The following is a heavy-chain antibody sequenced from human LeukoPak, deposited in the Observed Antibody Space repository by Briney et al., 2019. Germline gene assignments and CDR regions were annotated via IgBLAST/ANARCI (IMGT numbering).Heavy chain of an antibody. CDR1: GFTFRDYG. J-gene: IGHJ4*02. V-gene: IGHV3-33*01. D-gene: IGHD3-22*01. CDR2: IWHDGSNK. Sequence: GGSLRLSCAASGFTFRDYGMHWVRQAPGKGLEWVAVIWHDGSNKVYGESVKGRFTISRDNSKNTLYLQMNSLRAEDTAVYYCARSIPRYDGSGYYPDSWGQGILVTVSS. CDR3: ARSIPRYDGSGYYPDS.